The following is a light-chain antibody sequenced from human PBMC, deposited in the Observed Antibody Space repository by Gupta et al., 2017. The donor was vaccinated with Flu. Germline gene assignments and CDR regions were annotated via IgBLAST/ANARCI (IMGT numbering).Light chain of an antibody. Sequence: SYELTQPPPVSVSRGQPARITCSGDALPKKYAYWYQQKSGQAPVLVIFEDSRRPSGIPERFSGSSSGTMATLTISGAQVEDEDDYYCYSTDSSGNYGVFGRGTMLAVL. V-gene: IGLV3-10*03. CDR3: YSTDSSGNYGV. CDR2: EDS. CDR1: ALPKKY. J-gene: IGLJ3*02.